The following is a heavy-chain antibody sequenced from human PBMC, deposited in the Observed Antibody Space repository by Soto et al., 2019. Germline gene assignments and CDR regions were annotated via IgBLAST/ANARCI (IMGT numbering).Heavy chain of an antibody. CDR2: ISSSGSTI. V-gene: IGHV3-11*01. CDR3: ARAIVVVPAATLRFLEWYPADYGMDV. CDR1: GFTFSDYY. J-gene: IGHJ6*02. D-gene: IGHD2-2*01. Sequence: GGSLRLSCAASGFTFSDYYMSWIRQAPGKGLEWVSYISSSGSTIYYADSAKGRFTISRDNAKNSLYLQMNSLRAEDTAVYYCARAIVVVPAATLRFLEWYPADYGMDVWGQGTTVTVSS.